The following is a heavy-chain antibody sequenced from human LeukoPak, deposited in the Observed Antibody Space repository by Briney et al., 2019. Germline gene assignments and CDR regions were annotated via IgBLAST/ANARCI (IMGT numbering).Heavy chain of an antibody. J-gene: IGHJ6*02. CDR2: TYYRSKWYN. D-gene: IGHD6-19*01. CDR3: ARDRDSNRQWLVRFEGPYGMDV. Sequence: SQTLSLTCAISGDSVSSNSAGWNWIRQSPSRGLEWLGRTYYRSKWYNDYAVSVKSRITINPDTSKNQFSLQLNSVTPEDTAVYYCARDRDSNRQWLVRFEGPYGMDVWGQGTTVTVSS. CDR1: GDSVSSNSAG. V-gene: IGHV6-1*01.